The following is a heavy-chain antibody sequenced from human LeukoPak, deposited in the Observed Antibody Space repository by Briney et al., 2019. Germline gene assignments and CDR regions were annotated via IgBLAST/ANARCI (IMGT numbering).Heavy chain of an antibody. Sequence: PGGSLRLSCAASGFSFSNFWMTWVRQAPGEGLEWVAFTNEDGSERNYVDSVKGRFIISRDNAKNSLSLQMNGLRADDTAVYYCSNVGDTHRSNGMDVWGRGTTVTVSS. CDR1: GFSFSNFW. V-gene: IGHV3-7*01. CDR3: SNVGDTHRSNGMDV. CDR2: TNEDGSER. J-gene: IGHJ6*02. D-gene: IGHD3-16*01.